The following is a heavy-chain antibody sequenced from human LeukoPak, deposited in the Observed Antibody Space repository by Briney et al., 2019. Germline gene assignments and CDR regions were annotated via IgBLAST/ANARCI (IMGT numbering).Heavy chain of an antibody. CDR3: AKDHYGDYFSTGAFGI. CDR1: GFTFSSFD. D-gene: IGHD4-17*01. CDR2: ISGSGGST. J-gene: IGHJ3*02. Sequence: GGSLRLSCAASGFTFSSFDMSWVRQAPGEGLEWVSAISGSGGSTYNADSVKGRFTISRDNSKNTMYLQMNSLRAEDTAVYYCAKDHYGDYFSTGAFGIWGQGTTVIVSS. V-gene: IGHV3-23*01.